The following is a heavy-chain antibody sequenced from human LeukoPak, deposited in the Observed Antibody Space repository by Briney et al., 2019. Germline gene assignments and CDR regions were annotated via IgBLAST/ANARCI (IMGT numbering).Heavy chain of an antibody. D-gene: IGHD6-19*01. CDR3: ATGYSSGWYFYFQH. Sequence: GGSLRLSCAASGFIFSSYGMHGVRQAPGKGLEWVANIKQDGSEKNYVDSVKGRFTISRDNAKNSLSLRMNSLSAEDTAVYYCATGYSSGWYFYFQHWGQGSLVSVSS. J-gene: IGHJ1*01. CDR1: GFIFSSYG. CDR2: IKQDGSEK. V-gene: IGHV3-7*01.